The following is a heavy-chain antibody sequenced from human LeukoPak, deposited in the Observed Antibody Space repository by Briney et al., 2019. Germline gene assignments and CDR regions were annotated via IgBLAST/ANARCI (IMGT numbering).Heavy chain of an antibody. D-gene: IGHD4-11*01. J-gene: IGHJ4*02. Sequence: PGGSLRLSCAASGFTFSSYAMSWVRRAPGKGLEWVANIKQDGSEKDYVDSVKGRFTISRDNAKNSLYLQVNNLRAEDTAVYYCAREFYSNYNYYFDYWGQGTLVTVSS. V-gene: IGHV3-7*01. CDR3: AREFYSNYNYYFDY. CDR2: IKQDGSEK. CDR1: GFTFSSYA.